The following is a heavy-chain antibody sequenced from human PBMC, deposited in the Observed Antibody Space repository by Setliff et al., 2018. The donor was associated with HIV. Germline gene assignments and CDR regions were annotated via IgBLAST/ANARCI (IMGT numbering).Heavy chain of an antibody. V-gene: IGHV3-48*04. CDR1: GFTFSSYS. CDR3: AREMATMSYYGMDV. CDR2: ISSSSSTI. Sequence: PGGSLRLSCAASGFTFSSYSMNWVRQAPGKGLEWVSYISSSSSTIYYADSVKGRFTISRDNAKNSLYLQMNSLRAEDTAVYYCAREMATMSYYGMDVWGQGTTVTVSS. J-gene: IGHJ6*02. D-gene: IGHD5-12*01.